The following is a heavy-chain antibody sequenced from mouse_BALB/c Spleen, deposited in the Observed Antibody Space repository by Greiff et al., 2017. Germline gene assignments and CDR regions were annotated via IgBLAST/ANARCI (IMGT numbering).Heavy chain of an antibody. CDR1: GFTFSSFG. V-gene: IGHV5-17*02. D-gene: IGHD1-1*01. CDR2: ISSGSSTI. Sequence: EVKLMESGGGLVQPGGSRKLSCAASGFTFSSFGMHWVRQAPEKGLEWVAYISSGSSTIYYAYTVKGRFTISRDNPKNTLFLQMTSLRSEDTALYACARRDITTVAPFAYWGQGTLVTVSA. J-gene: IGHJ3*01. CDR3: ARRDITTVAPFAY.